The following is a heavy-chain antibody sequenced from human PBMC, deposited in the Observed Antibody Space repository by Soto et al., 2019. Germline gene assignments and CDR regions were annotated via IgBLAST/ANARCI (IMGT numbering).Heavy chain of an antibody. CDR3: ARHGLSIAAPGGWFDP. Sequence: SETLSLTCTVSVGSISSSSYYWGWIRQPPGKGLEWIGSIYYSGSTYYNPSLKSRVTISVDTSKNQFSLKLSSVTAADTAVYYCARHGLSIAAPGGWFDPWGQGTLVTVSS. V-gene: IGHV4-39*01. CDR1: VGSISSSSYY. J-gene: IGHJ5*02. D-gene: IGHD6-6*01. CDR2: IYYSGST.